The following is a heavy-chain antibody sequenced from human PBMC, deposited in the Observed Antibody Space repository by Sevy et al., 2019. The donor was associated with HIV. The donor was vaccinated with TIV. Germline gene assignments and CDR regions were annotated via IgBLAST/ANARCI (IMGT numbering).Heavy chain of an antibody. CDR2: VKQDMSEK. CDR3: ARAQQITMLVVIGGLYFDF. CDR1: GFTFSSNW. Sequence: GGSLRLSCATSGFTFSSNWMTWVRQAPGQGLEWVANVKQDMSEKYYADSVKGRFTISRDNAKNSLYLEMNSLRAEDTAVYYCARAQQITMLVVIGGLYFDFWGQGTLVTVSS. D-gene: IGHD3-22*01. V-gene: IGHV3-7*01. J-gene: IGHJ4*02.